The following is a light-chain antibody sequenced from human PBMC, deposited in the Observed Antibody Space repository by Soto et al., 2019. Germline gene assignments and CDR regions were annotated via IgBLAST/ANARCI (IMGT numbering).Light chain of an antibody. CDR3: QHYNGY. Sequence: DIPMTQSPSTLSASVGDRVTITCRASQSINNWLAWYQLKPGKAPKLLIYGASSLESGVPSRFSGSGSGTEFTLTISSLQPYDFATYYCQHYNGYFGQGTKLELK. V-gene: IGKV1-5*03. CDR1: QSINNW. J-gene: IGKJ2*01. CDR2: GAS.